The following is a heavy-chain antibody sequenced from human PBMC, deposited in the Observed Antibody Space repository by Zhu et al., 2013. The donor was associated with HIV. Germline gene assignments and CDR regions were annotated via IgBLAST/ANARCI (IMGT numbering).Heavy chain of an antibody. CDR2: ISAYNGDT. D-gene: IGHD3-10*01. CDR1: GYTFINYG. CDR3: VRDWEFQILGVNYDYYGLDV. V-gene: IGHV1-18*01. Sequence: QVQLVQSGPEVKKPGASVKVFCKASGYTFINYGISWVRQAPGQGLEWMGWISAYNGDTNSAEKVQGRVTMTTDTSTRTAYMELRSLRSDDTAVYYCVRDWEFQILGVNYDYYGLDVWGQGTTVTVSS. J-gene: IGHJ6*02.